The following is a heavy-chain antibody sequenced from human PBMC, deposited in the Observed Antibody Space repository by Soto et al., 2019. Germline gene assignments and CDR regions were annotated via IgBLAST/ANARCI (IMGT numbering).Heavy chain of an antibody. Sequence: SETLSLTCAVYGGSFSGYYWSWIRQPPGKGLEWIGEINHSGSTNYNPSLKSRVTISVDTSKNQFSLKLSSVTAADTAVYYCARSNYDTLTDYYYYMDVWGKGTTVTVSS. CDR2: INHSGST. J-gene: IGHJ6*03. CDR3: ARSNYDTLTDYYYYMDV. CDR1: GGSFSGYY. D-gene: IGHD3-9*01. V-gene: IGHV4-34*01.